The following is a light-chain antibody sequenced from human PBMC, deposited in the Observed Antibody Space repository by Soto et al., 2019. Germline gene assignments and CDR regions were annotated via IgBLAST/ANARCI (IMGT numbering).Light chain of an antibody. CDR2: GVS. Sequence: QSALTQPASVSGSPGQSITISCTGTSSDVGGYKFVSWYQQHPGKAPKLMIYGVSNRPSGVSDRFSGSKSGNTASLTISGLQAEEEADYYCSSYTSSSAVVFGGGTKVTVL. CDR3: SSYTSSSAVV. V-gene: IGLV2-14*01. CDR1: SSDVGGYKF. J-gene: IGLJ3*02.